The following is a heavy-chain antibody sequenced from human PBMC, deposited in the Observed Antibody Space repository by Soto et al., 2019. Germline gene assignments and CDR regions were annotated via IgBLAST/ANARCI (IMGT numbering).Heavy chain of an antibody. Sequence: EVQLLESGGGLVQPGGSLRVSCAASGFIFSNYDMTWVRQAPGKGLEWVSGISGSGGYRYYLDSVKGRFTISRDNSKNTLSLQMNSLRAEDTAVYYCARVSRGRLAVAGNCDYWGQGTLVTISP. D-gene: IGHD6-19*01. V-gene: IGHV3-23*01. CDR1: GFIFSNYD. CDR3: ARVSRGRLAVAGNCDY. J-gene: IGHJ4*02. CDR2: ISGSGGYR.